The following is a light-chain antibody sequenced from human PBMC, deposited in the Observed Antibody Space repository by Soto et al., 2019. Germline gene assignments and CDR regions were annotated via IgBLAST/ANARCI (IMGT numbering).Light chain of an antibody. V-gene: IGKV1-33*01. J-gene: IGKJ5*01. CDR2: DTS. CDR3: QQYEIFPIT. CDR1: QDIRKY. Sequence: DIQMTQSPSSLSASIGDRVTITCQASQDIRKYLNWYQQKPGKAPNLLIYDTSNLETGVPSRFSGSGSGTDFTFTISSLQPEDIATYYCQQYEIFPITFGQGTRLEIK.